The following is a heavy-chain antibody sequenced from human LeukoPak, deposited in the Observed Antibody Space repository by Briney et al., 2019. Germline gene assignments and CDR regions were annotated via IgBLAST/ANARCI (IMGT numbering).Heavy chain of an antibody. CDR2: IYSGGST. Sequence: GGSLRLSCAASGFTFSSNYMSWVRQAPEEGLEWVSIIYSGGSTYYADSVKGRFTISRDNSKNTLYLQMNSLRAEDTAVYYCARSSVQLWFEYWGQGTLVTVSS. V-gene: IGHV3-53*01. J-gene: IGHJ5*01. D-gene: IGHD1-1*01. CDR3: ARSSVQLWFEY. CDR1: GFTFSSNY.